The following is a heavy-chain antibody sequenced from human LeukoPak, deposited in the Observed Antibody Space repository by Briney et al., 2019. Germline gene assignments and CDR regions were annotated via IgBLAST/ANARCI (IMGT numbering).Heavy chain of an antibody. Sequence: GGSLGFSCAASGFTFSSYSMNWVRQAPGKGLEWVSSISSSSSYIHSADSVRGRFTISRDNAKNSLFLQMNSLRAEDTAVYYCARDEWGDAFDIWGQGTMVTVFS. CDR2: ISSSSSYI. D-gene: IGHD1-26*01. CDR3: ARDEWGDAFDI. CDR1: GFTFSSYS. J-gene: IGHJ3*02. V-gene: IGHV3-21*01.